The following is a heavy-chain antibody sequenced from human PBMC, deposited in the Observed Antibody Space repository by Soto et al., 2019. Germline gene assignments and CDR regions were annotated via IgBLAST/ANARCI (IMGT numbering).Heavy chain of an antibody. Sequence: SETLSLTCAGSGGSISISNWWICVREPPGKGLEWIWEIYHSGSTNYNPSLKSRVTISVDKSKNQFSLKLSSVTAADTAVYYCARVAAGTVYYFDYWGQGTLFTVSS. CDR3: ARVAAGTVYYFDY. D-gene: IGHD6-13*01. CDR1: GGSISISNW. V-gene: IGHV4-4*02. CDR2: IYHSGST. J-gene: IGHJ4*02.